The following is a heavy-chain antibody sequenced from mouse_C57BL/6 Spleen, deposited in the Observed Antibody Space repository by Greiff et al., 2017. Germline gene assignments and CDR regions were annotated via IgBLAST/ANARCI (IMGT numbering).Heavy chain of an antibody. Sequence: QVQLKQSGPELVKPGASVKISCKASGYAFSSSWMNWVKQRPGKGLEWIGRIYPGDGDTNYNGKFKGKATLTADKSSSTAYMQLSSLTSEDSAVYFCAREDVPFAYWGQGTLVTVSA. V-gene: IGHV1-82*01. CDR2: IYPGDGDT. J-gene: IGHJ3*01. CDR3: AREDVPFAY. CDR1: GYAFSSSW.